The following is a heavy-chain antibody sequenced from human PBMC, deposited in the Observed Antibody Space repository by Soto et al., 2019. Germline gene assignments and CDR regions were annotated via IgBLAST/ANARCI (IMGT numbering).Heavy chain of an antibody. V-gene: IGHV1-2*02. Sequence: ASVKVSCKASGYTFTGYYVHWVRQAPGQGLEWMGWINPNSGDTYLAQRFQGRVTMNRDTSIGTAYMELRGLTSDDTAEYYCAKGGAIVAAGTRVYLYNAMDIWGQGTTVTVSS. D-gene: IGHD1-26*01. CDR3: AKGGAIVAAGTRVYLYNAMDI. J-gene: IGHJ6*02. CDR1: GYTFTGYY. CDR2: INPNSGDT.